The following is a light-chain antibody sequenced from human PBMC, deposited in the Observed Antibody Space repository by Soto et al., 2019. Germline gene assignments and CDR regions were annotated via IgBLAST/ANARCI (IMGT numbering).Light chain of an antibody. V-gene: IGLV2-14*01. J-gene: IGLJ1*01. CDR2: AVS. Sequence: QSALTQPASVSGSPGQSITISCTGTSSDVGGYNYVSWYQQHPGKAPKLMIYAVSNRPSGVSNRFSGSKSGNTASLTISGLQAEDEADYYCRSYTSSSTLYVFGTGTKVTVL. CDR1: SSDVGGYNY. CDR3: RSYTSSSTLYV.